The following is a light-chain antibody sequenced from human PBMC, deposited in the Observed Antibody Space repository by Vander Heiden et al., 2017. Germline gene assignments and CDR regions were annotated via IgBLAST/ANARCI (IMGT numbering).Light chain of an antibody. CDR3: SSYSDSSTRDVL. CDR1: SSDIGGYNY. CDR2: DVT. J-gene: IGLJ2*01. Sequence: QSPLSQPASVSGSPGQSITIPCAGTSSDIGGYNYVSWYQQHPGKAPKLIIYDVTNRPSGVSNRFSGSKSGNTASLTISGLQAEDEADYFCSSYSDSSTRDVLFGGGTKLTVL. V-gene: IGLV2-14*03.